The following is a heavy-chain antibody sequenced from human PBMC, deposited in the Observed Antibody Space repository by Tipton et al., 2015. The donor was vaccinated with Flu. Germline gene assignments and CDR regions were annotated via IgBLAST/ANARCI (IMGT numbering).Heavy chain of an antibody. D-gene: IGHD3-3*01. CDR2: IKQDGSEK. V-gene: IGHV3-7*01. CDR1: GFTFSSYW. Sequence: SLRLSCAASGFTFSSYWMSWVRQAPGKGLEWVANIKQDGSEKYYVDSVKGRFTISRDNAKNSLYLQMNSLRAEDTAVYYCARVPALDYDFWRAYYYYYGMDVWGQGTTVTVSS. CDR3: ARVPALDYDFWRAYYYYYGMDV. J-gene: IGHJ6*02.